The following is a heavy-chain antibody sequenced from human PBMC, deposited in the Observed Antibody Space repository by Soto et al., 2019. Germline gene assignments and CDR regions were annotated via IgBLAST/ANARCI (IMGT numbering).Heavy chain of an antibody. D-gene: IGHD2-2*01. J-gene: IGHJ5*02. Sequence: KASETLSLTCTVSGGSISSSSYYWGWIRQPPGKGLEWIGSIYYSGSTYYNPSLKSRVTISVDTSKNQFSLKLSSVTAADTAVYYCARHRVQYCSSTSCPGWFDPWGQGTLVTVSS. V-gene: IGHV4-39*01. CDR3: ARHRVQYCSSTSCPGWFDP. CDR1: GGSISSSSYY. CDR2: IYYSGST.